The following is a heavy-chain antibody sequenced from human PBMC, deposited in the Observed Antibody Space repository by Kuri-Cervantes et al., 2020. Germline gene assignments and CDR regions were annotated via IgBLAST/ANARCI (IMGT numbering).Heavy chain of an antibody. Sequence: ASVKVSCKASGYTFTSYYMHWVRQAPGQGLEWMGWINPNSGGTNYAQKFQGRVTMTRDTSISTAYMELSRLRSDDTAVYYCARGDVLRYFDWFSTNYYYYGMDVWGQGTTVTVSS. CDR3: ARGDVLRYFDWFSTNYYYYGMDV. CDR2: INPNSGGT. CDR1: GYTFTSYY. J-gene: IGHJ6*02. D-gene: IGHD3-9*01. V-gene: IGHV1-2*02.